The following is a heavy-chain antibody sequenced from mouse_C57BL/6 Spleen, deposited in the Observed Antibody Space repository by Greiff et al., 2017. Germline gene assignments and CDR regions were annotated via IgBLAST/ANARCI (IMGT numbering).Heavy chain of an antibody. D-gene: IGHD2-12*01. V-gene: IGHV2-5*01. J-gene: IGHJ4*01. Sequence: QVQLQQSGPGLVQPSQSLSITCTVSGFSLTSYGVHWVRQSPGKGLEWLGVIWRGGSTDYNAAFMSRLSITKDNSKSQVFFKMNSLQADDTAIYYCAKKGENSLRRHYAMDYWGQGTSVTVSS. CDR3: AKKGENSLRRHYAMDY. CDR1: GFSLTSYG. CDR2: IWRGGST.